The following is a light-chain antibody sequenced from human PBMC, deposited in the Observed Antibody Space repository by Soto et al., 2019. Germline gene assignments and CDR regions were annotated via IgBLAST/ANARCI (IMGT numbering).Light chain of an antibody. CDR1: SSDVGGCNC. Sequence: QSALTQPASVSGSPGQSITISCTGTSSDVGGCNCVSWYQHHPGKAPKLMIYEVNNRPSGVSNRFSGSKSGNTASLTISGLQAEDEADYYCSSFTNTRTYVFGAGTKLTVL. CDR2: EVN. CDR3: SSFTNTRTYV. V-gene: IGLV2-14*01. J-gene: IGLJ1*01.